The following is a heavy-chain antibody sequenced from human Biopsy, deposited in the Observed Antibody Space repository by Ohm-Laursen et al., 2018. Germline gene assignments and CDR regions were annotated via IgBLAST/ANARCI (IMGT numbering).Heavy chain of an antibody. V-gene: IGHV4-59*01. D-gene: IGHD3-22*01. Sequence: SETLSLTCTVSDGSINSYYWNWIRQPPGKGLEWIGYVYYTGSTDYNPSLQSRVTISVDTSKNHFSLRLRSVTPADTAIYCARDRGYYSDRTVPGYFDLWGRGTLVTVSS. CDR1: DGSINSYY. CDR3: ARDRGYYSDRTVPGYFDL. CDR2: VYYTGST. J-gene: IGHJ2*01.